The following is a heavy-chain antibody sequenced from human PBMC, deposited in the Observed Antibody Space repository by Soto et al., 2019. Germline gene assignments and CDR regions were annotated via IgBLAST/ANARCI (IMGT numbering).Heavy chain of an antibody. J-gene: IGHJ4*02. D-gene: IGHD1-26*01. Sequence: EVQLVESGGGLVKPGESLRLSCTASGLTFNNAWMNWVRQAPGKGLECVGRIKGKTDGATADYAAPVKGRFTISRDDSTNMLFLHMNNLTIEDTAVYYCSTSGGTYYSRFDYWGQGTLVTVSS. V-gene: IGHV3-15*07. CDR2: IKGKTDGATA. CDR3: STSGGTYYSRFDY. CDR1: GLTFNNAW.